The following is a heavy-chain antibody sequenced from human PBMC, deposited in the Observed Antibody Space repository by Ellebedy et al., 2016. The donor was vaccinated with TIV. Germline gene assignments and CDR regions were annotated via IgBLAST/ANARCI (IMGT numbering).Heavy chain of an antibody. Sequence: GGSLRLXXAASGFTFDDYAMHWVRQAPGKGLEWVSGISWSGGRFGYADSVKGRFTISRDNSKNSLYLQMNSLRTEDTALYYCAKGSLTMVRGYNGMDVWGQGTTVTVSS. CDR1: GFTFDDYA. V-gene: IGHV3-9*01. CDR3: AKGSLTMVRGYNGMDV. D-gene: IGHD3-10*01. CDR2: ISWSGGRF. J-gene: IGHJ6*02.